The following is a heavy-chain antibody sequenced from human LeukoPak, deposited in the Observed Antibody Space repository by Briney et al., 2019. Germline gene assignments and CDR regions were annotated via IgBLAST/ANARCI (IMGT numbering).Heavy chain of an antibody. J-gene: IGHJ6*02. CDR1: GGSISSYY. CDR3: ARDKSITMVRGVISYGMDV. Sequence: PSETLSLTRTVSGGSISSYYWSWIRQPPGKGLEWIGYIYYSGSTYYNPSLKSRVTISVDTSKNQFSLKLSSVTAADTAVYYCARDKSITMVRGVISYGMDVWGQGTTVTVSS. V-gene: IGHV4-59*12. D-gene: IGHD3-10*01. CDR2: IYYSGST.